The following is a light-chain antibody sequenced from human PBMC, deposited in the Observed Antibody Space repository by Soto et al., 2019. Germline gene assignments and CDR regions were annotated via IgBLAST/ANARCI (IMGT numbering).Light chain of an antibody. J-gene: IGKJ4*01. CDR2: AAS. CDR1: QGISSW. V-gene: IGKV1-12*01. CDR3: QQANSFPLA. Sequence: DIQMTQSPSSVSASVGDRVTITCRASQGISSWLAWYQQKPGKAPNLLIYAASSLQSGVPSRFSGGLSETDFPLPIRSLQPEDSATSYRQQANSFPLAFGGGPKVEIK.